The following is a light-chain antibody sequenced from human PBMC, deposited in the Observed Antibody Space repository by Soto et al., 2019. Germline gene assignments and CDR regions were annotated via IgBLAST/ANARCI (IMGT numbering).Light chain of an antibody. V-gene: IGLV1-40*01. CDR3: QSFDASHVV. J-gene: IGLJ2*01. CDR1: RPNIGAGFN. Sequence: QLVLTQPPSVSGAPGQRVTISCTGSRPNIGAGFNVHWYQQFPGTAPKLLIYGNNNRPSGVPDRFSGSKSGTSASLAITGLQAEDEADYYCQSFDASHVVFGGGTKLTVL. CDR2: GNN.